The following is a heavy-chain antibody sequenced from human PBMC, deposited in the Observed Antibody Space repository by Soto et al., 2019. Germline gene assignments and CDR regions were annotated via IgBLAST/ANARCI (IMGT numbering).Heavy chain of an antibody. J-gene: IGHJ4*02. CDR2: IYFDGSKK. V-gene: IGHV3-30*04. CDR1: GFSFSDYS. D-gene: IGHD3-22*01. CDR3: ANFVHPGSGYFSKANY. Sequence: GGSLRLSCAASGFSFSDYSMNWVRQAPGKGLEWVAFIYFDGSKKYYADSVKGRFTISRDNSKNTLYLQMNSLRAEDTAVYYCANFVHPGSGYFSKANYWGQGTLVTVSS.